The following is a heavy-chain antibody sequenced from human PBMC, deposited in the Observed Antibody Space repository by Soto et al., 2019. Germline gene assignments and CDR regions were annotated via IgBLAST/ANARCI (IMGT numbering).Heavy chain of an antibody. CDR3: ATYSPPLRYFDWLGRLRFHP. J-gene: IGHJ5*02. Sequence: QVQLVQSGAEVKKPGASVKVSCKVSGYTLTELSMHWVRQAPGKGLEWMGGFDPEDGETIYAQKFQGRVTMTEDTSTDTAYMELSRLRSEDTAVYSCATYSPPLRYFDWLGRLRFHPWGQGTLVTVSS. D-gene: IGHD3-9*01. V-gene: IGHV1-24*01. CDR1: GYTLTELS. CDR2: FDPEDGET.